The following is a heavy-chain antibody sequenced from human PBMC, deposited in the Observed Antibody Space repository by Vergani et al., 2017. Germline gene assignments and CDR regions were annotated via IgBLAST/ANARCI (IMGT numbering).Heavy chain of an antibody. D-gene: IGHD6-19*01. CDR2: IYYSGLT. CDR1: GDSISSGVYY. CDR3: ARQXPGSGWSPGDFDD. V-gene: IGHV4-39*01. J-gene: IGHJ4*02. Sequence: QVQLQESGPGLVKPSQTLSLTCSVSGDSISSGVYYWNWIRQHPGKGLEWIGSIYYSGLTYYNPSLKSRVAISVDTSKNQFSLKVTSVTAADTAVYFCARQXPGSGWSPGDFDDWGQGILVTVSS.